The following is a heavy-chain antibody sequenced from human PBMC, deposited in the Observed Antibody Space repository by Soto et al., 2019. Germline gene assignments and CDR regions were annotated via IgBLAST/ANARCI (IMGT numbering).Heavy chain of an antibody. Sequence: LRLSCAASGFTFSPHAMHWVRQGPGKGLEWVAVISYEGSNKYYADSVEGRFTISRDNSKNTLYLQMNSLRAEDTAVYYRARERNTGYDYSYYYGTDVWGQGTTVTVSS. CDR3: ARERNTGYDYSYYYGTDV. CDR1: GFTFSPHA. J-gene: IGHJ6*02. V-gene: IGHV3-30-3*01. CDR2: ISYEGSNK. D-gene: IGHD5-18*01.